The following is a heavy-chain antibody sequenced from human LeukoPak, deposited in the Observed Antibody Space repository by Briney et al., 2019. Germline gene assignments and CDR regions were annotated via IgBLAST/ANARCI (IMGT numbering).Heavy chain of an antibody. CDR2: IYSSGDT. D-gene: IGHD6-6*01. CDR3: AKLDDSTSRRPESDAFDI. V-gene: IGHV3-66*02. CDR1: GFTVSNNY. J-gene: IGHJ3*02. Sequence: GGSLRLSCAASGFTVSNNYMSWVRQAPGKGLEWVLVIYSSGDTYYADSVKGRFTISRDNSKNTLYLQMNSLRAEDTAMYYCAKLDDSTSRRPESDAFDIWGQGTMVTVSS.